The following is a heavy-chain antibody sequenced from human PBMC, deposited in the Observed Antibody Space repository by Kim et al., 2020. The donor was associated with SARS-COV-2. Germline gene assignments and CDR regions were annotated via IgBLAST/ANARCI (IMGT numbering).Heavy chain of an antibody. Sequence: ASVKVSCKVSGYTLTELSMHWVRQAPGKGLEWMGGFDPEDGETIYAQKFQGRVTMTEDTSTDTAYMELSSLRSEDTAVYYCATSPAYGELNYYYGMDVWGQGTTVTVSS. CDR2: FDPEDGET. D-gene: IGHD3-10*01. CDR3: ATSPAYGELNYYYGMDV. J-gene: IGHJ6*02. V-gene: IGHV1-24*01. CDR1: GYTLTELS.